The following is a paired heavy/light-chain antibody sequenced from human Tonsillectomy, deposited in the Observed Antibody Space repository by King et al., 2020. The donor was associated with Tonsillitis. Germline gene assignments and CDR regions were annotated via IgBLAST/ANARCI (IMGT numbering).Light chain of an antibody. CDR1: SSDIGAFNF. J-gene: IGLJ3*02. CDR2: EVS. CDR3: TSYTASSTVA. Sequence: QSALTQPASVSGSPGQSITISCTGTSSDIGAFNFVSWYQQHPGKAPRLLISEVSNRPSGVSDRFSGSKSGYTASLTISGLQADDEADYYCTSYTASSTVAFGGGTKVTVL. V-gene: IGLV2-14*01.
Heavy chain of an antibody. CDR3: ARRRDGELLSY. CDR1: GYIFTSYW. D-gene: IGHD3-10*01. Sequence: EVQLAQSTAEVKKPGESLRISCKGSGYIFTSYWISWVRQMPGKGLEWMGRIDPRDGYTKYSPSVEGHVRFAVDKSINTVYLQWSSLRASDSATYFCARRRDGELLSYWGQGTLVTVSS. V-gene: IGHV5-10-1*03. CDR2: IDPRDGYT. J-gene: IGHJ4*02.